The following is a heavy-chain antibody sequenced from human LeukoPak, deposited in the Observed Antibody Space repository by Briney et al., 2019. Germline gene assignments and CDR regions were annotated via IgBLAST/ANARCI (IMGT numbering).Heavy chain of an antibody. V-gene: IGHV1-24*01. D-gene: IGHD6-6*01. CDR2: FDPEDGET. J-gene: IGHJ4*02. Sequence: ASVKVSCKVSGYTLTELSMHWVRQAPGKGLEWMGGFDPEDGETIYAQKFQGRVTMTEDTSTDTAYMELSSLRSEDTAVYYCATGGIAARSFDYWGQGTLVTVSS. CDR1: GYTLTELS. CDR3: ATGGIAARSFDY.